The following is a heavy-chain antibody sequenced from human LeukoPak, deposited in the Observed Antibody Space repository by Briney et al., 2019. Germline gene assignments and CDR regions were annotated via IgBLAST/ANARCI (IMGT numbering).Heavy chain of an antibody. D-gene: IGHD3-10*01. CDR3: ARSLLWFGESSDAFDI. Sequence: SETLSLTCTVSGGSISSSSYYWGWIRQPPGKGLEWIGSIYYSGSTYYNPSLKSRVTISVDTSKNQFSLKLSSVTAADTAVYYCARSLLWFGESSDAFDIWGQGTMVTVSS. J-gene: IGHJ3*02. V-gene: IGHV4-39*01. CDR1: GGSISSSSYY. CDR2: IYYSGST.